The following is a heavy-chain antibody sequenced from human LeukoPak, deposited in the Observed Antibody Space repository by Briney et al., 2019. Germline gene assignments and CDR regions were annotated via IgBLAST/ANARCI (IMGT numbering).Heavy chain of an antibody. D-gene: IGHD2-15*01. Sequence: SETLSLTCTVSGGSINRGSYYWSWMRQPAGKGLEWIGRIYTSGGTTYNPSLKSRVTISVDTSKNQFSLKLSSVTAADTAVYYCARTSEGYCSGGNCWDYYYYMDVWGKGTTVTVSS. J-gene: IGHJ6*03. CDR3: ARTSEGYCSGGNCWDYYYYMDV. CDR2: IYTSGGT. V-gene: IGHV4-61*02. CDR1: GGSINRGSYY.